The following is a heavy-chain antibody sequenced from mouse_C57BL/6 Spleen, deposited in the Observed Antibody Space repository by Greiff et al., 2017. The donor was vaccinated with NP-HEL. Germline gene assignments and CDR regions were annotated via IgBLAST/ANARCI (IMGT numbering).Heavy chain of an antibody. D-gene: IGHD2-14*01. CDR3: ARGEYRGAMDY. Sequence: EVKLQESGPELVKPGASVKMSCKASGYTFTDYNMHWVKQSHGKSLEWIGYINPNNGGTSYNQKFKGKATLTVNKSSSTAYMELRSLTSEDSAVYYCARGEYRGAMDYWGQGTSVTVSS. V-gene: IGHV1-22*01. CDR1: GYTFTDYN. CDR2: INPNNGGT. J-gene: IGHJ4*01.